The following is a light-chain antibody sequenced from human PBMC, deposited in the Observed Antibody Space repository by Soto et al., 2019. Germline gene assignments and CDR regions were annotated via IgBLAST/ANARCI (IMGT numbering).Light chain of an antibody. V-gene: IGKV2-28*01. CDR2: LGS. CDR3: IQALQTPFT. CDR1: QSLLHSTGRYY. J-gene: IGKJ4*01. Sequence: DIVMTQSPLSLPVTPGEPASISCRSSQSLLHSTGRYYLDWYLQKPGQSPQLLIYLGSHRASGVPDRFSGSGSGTDFTLTISRVEAEDVGIYYCIQALQTPFTFGGGTREEIK.